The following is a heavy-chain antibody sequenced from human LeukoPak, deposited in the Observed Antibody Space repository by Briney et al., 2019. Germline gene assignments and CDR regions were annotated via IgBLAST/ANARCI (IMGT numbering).Heavy chain of an antibody. D-gene: IGHD1-1*01. J-gene: IGHJ4*02. CDR2: INPSGGST. Sequence: ASVKVSCEASGYTFTSFFIHWVRQAPGQGLEWMGIINPSGGSTSYPQKFQGRVTMTRDTSTSTVYMEVSSLRSEDTAVYYCGRATSGHFDYWGQGTLVTVSS. CDR1: GYTFTSFF. CDR3: GRATSGHFDY. V-gene: IGHV1-46*01.